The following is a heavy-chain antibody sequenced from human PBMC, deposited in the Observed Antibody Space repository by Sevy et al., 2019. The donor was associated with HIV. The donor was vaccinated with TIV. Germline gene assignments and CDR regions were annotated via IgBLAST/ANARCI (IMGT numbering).Heavy chain of an antibody. CDR2: INPNSGGT. CDR1: GYTFTGYY. CDR3: ARAPAGLYYHRDYFDY. V-gene: IGHV1-2*02. Sequence: ASVKVSCKASGYTFTGYYIHWVRQAPGQGLEWMGRINPNSGGTNYEQKFQDRVTMTRDTSISTAYMELSRLRSDDTAVYYCARAPAGLYYHRDYFDYRGQGTLVTVSS. D-gene: IGHD3-10*02. J-gene: IGHJ4*02.